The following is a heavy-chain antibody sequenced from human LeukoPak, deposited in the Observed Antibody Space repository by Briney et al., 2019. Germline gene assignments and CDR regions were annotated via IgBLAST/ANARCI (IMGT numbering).Heavy chain of an antibody. V-gene: IGHV4-59*02. CDR3: ARNKGVAARHDY. D-gene: IGHD6-19*01. Sequence: SETLSLTCIVSGGSVRSYCWSWIRQPPGKGLEYIGHIYNGGSPTYNPSLMGRLTMSVDTVKNQLSLHLTSVTTADTALYFCARNKGVAARHDYWGQGTLVIVSS. CDR2: IYNGGSP. CDR1: GGSVRSYC. J-gene: IGHJ4*02.